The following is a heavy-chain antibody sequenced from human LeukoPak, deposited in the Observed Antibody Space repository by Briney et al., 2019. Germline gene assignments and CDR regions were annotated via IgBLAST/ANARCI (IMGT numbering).Heavy chain of an antibody. Sequence: GGSLRLSCAASGFTVSSNYMSWVRQAPGKGLEWVSVIYSGGSTYYADSVKGRFTISRDNSKNTVYLQMNSLRAEDTAVYYCARENYGDSTGGRFQHWGQGTLVTVSS. CDR1: GFTVSSNY. D-gene: IGHD4-17*01. J-gene: IGHJ1*01. V-gene: IGHV3-53*01. CDR3: ARENYGDSTGGRFQH. CDR2: IYSGGST.